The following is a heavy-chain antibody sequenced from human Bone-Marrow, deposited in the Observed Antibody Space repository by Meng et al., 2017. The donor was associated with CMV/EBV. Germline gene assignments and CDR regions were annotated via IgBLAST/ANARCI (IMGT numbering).Heavy chain of an antibody. J-gene: IGHJ4*02. Sequence: SVKVSCKASGGTFSSYAISWVRQAPGQGLEWMGGIIPIFGTANYAQKFQGRVTITTDESTSTAYMELSSLRSEDTAVYYCARDQGGRVVPAAMGYFYYWGQGTLVTVSS. D-gene: IGHD2-2*01. CDR1: GGTFSSYA. CDR2: IIPIFGTA. V-gene: IGHV1-69*05. CDR3: ARDQGGRVVPAAMGYFYY.